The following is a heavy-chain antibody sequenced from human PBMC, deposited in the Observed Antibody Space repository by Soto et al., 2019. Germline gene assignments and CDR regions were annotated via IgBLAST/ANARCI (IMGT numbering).Heavy chain of an antibody. CDR3: ARARGYGSGSYGHYYYYYGMDV. V-gene: IGHV4-34*01. D-gene: IGHD3-10*01. CDR2: INHSGST. Sequence: XETRSLTCAVYGWSFSGYYWSWIRQPPGKGLDWNGEINHSGSTKYNPSLKSRVTISVDTSKDQFSLKLSSVTAADTAVYYCARARGYGSGSYGHYYYYYGMDVWGQGTTVTVSS. J-gene: IGHJ6*02. CDR1: GWSFSGYY.